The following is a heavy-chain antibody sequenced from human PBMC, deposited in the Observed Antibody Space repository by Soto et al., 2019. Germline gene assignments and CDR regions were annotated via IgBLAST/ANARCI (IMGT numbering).Heavy chain of an antibody. Sequence: EVQLVESGGGLVQPGGSLRLSCAASGFTFSSYWMHWVRQAPGKGLVWVSRINSDGSSTSYADSVKGRFTISRDNAKNTLYLQMNSLRAEDTAVYYCARGRAARLGRYYYGMDVWGQGTTVTVSS. CDR2: INSDGSST. D-gene: IGHD6-6*01. CDR1: GFTFSSYW. V-gene: IGHV3-74*01. J-gene: IGHJ6*02. CDR3: ARGRAARLGRYYYGMDV.